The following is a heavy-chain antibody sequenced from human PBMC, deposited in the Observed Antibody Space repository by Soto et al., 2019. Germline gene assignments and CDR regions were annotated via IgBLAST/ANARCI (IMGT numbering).Heavy chain of an antibody. D-gene: IGHD6-19*01. CDR2: INHSGST. CDR1: GGSFSGYY. J-gene: IGHJ5*02. Sequence: SETLSLTCAVYGGSFSGYYWSWIRQPPGKGLEWIGEINHSGSTNYNPSLKSRVAISVDTSKNQFSLKLSSVTAADTAVYYCARGRGSGWYGNWFDPWGQGTLVTVSS. CDR3: ARGRGSGWYGNWFDP. V-gene: IGHV4-34*01.